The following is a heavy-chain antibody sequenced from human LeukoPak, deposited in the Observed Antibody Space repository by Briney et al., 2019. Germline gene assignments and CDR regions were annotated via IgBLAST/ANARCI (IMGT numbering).Heavy chain of an antibody. J-gene: IGHJ4*02. CDR1: GGSISSYY. Sequence: SETLSLTCTVSGGSISSYYWSWIRQPLGKGLEWIGYIYYSGSTNYNPSLKSRVTISVDTSKNQFSLKLSSVTAADTAVYYCARGGYSYGYVWGQGTLVTVSS. D-gene: IGHD5-18*01. CDR2: IYYSGST. V-gene: IGHV4-59*01. CDR3: ARGGYSYGYV.